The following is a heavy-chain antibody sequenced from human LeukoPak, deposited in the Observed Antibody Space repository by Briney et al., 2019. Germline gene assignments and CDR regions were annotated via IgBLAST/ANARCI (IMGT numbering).Heavy chain of an antibody. Sequence: GSSVKVSCKASGGTFSSYAISWVRQAPGQGLEWMGGIIPIFGTANYAQKFQGRVTITADESTSTAYMELSSLRSEDTAVYYCARDPGIGFGEHNYYYGMDVWGKGTTVTVSS. V-gene: IGHV1-69*01. CDR1: GGTFSSYA. J-gene: IGHJ6*04. D-gene: IGHD3-10*01. CDR3: ARDPGIGFGEHNYYYGMDV. CDR2: IIPIFGTA.